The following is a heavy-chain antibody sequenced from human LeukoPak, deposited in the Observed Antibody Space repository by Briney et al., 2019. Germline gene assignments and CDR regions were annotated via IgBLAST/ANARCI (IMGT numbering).Heavy chain of an antibody. CDR1: GFTFSRYC. V-gene: IGHV3-7*01. CDR3: ARALYYYDKSGFDY. CDR2: IKQDGSEK. D-gene: IGHD3-22*01. Sequence: PEGSLRLSCVASGFTFSRYCMTWVRQAPGKGLEWVANIKQDGSEKYYVDSVKGRFTISRDNAENSLYLQMNSLRAEDTAVYYCARALYYYDKSGFDYWGQGSLVTVSS. J-gene: IGHJ4*02.